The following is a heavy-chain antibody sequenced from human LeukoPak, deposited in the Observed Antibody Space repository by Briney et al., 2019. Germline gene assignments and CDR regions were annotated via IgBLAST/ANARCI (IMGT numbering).Heavy chain of an antibody. D-gene: IGHD3-9*01. J-gene: IGHJ6*02. CDR2: INHSGST. CDR3: ARETYYDILTGDPYGMDV. CDR1: GGSFSGYY. V-gene: IGHV4-34*01. Sequence: SETLSLTCAVYGGSFSGYYWSWLRQPPGKGLEWIGEINHSGSTNYNPSLKSRVTISVDTSKNQFSLKLSSVTAADTAVYYCARETYYDILTGDPYGMDVWGQGTTVTVSS.